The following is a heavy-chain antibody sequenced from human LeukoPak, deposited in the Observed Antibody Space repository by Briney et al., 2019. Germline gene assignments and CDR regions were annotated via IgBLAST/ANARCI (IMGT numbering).Heavy chain of an antibody. CDR1: GGSFSGYY. D-gene: IGHD6-13*01. CDR3: AEGAAAGR. V-gene: IGHV4-34*01. Sequence: SETLSLTCAVYGGSFSGYYWSWIRQPPGKGLEWIGEINHSGSTNYNPSLKSRVTISVDTSKNQFSLKLSSVTAADTAVYYCAEGAAAGRWGQGTLVTVSS. J-gene: IGHJ4*02. CDR2: INHSGST.